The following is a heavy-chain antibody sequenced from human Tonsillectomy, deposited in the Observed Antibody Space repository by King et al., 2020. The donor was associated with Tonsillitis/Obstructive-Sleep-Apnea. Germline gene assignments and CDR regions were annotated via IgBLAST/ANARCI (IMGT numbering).Heavy chain of an antibody. V-gene: IGHV3-64*01. Sequence: VQLVESGGGLVQPGGSLRLSCAASGFTFSSYAMHLVRQAPGKGLEYVSAITSNGGSTYYANSVKGRFTISRDNSKNTLYLQMGSLSAEDMAVYYCARESYCSSTSCYKDNYFDYWGRGTLVTVSS. D-gene: IGHD2-2*02. CDR1: GFTFSSYA. J-gene: IGHJ4*02. CDR3: ARESYCSSTSCYKDNYFDY. CDR2: ITSNGGST.